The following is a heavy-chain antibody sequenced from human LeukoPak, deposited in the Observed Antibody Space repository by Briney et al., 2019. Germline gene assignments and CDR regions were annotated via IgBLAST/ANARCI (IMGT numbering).Heavy chain of an antibody. J-gene: IGHJ4*02. V-gene: IGHV3-21*01. CDR1: GFXFSSYS. Sequence: GGSLRLSCAASGFXFSSYSMNWVRQAPGKGLQWVSSISSSSSYIYYADSIKGRFTISRDNAKNSLYLQMNSLRAEDTAVYYCARGGPAAMGMSNFDYWGQGTLVTVSS. CDR2: ISSSSSYI. D-gene: IGHD2-2*01. CDR3: ARGGPAAMGMSNFDY.